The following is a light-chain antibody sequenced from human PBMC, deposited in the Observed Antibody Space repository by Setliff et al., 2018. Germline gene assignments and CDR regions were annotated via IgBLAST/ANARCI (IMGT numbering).Light chain of an antibody. Sequence: ALAQPPSASGSPGQSVTISCTGTSSDVGGYHYVSWYQHHPGKAPKLMIYEVTKRPSGVPDRFSGSKSGNTASLTVSGLQAEDEADYYCSAYAGSNNWGVFGTGTKVTVL. CDR3: SAYAGSNNWGV. J-gene: IGLJ1*01. V-gene: IGLV2-8*01. CDR2: EVT. CDR1: SSDVGGYHY.